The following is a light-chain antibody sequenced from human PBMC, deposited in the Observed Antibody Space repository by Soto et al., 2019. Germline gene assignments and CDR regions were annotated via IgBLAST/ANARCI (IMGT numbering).Light chain of an antibody. V-gene: IGLV1-47*01. CDR2: RNI. CDR3: AAWDDSLSGVV. Sequence: QSVLTQPPSASGTPGQRVTISCSGSSSNIGSNFIYWYQQLPGTAPKLLIYRNIERPSGVPDRFSGSKSGTSASLAISGLRSEDEADYHCAAWDDSLSGVVFGGGTKLTVL. J-gene: IGLJ2*01. CDR1: SSNIGSNF.